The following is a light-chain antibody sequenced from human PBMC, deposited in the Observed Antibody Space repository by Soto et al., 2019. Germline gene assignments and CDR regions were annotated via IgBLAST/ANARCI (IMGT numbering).Light chain of an antibody. CDR1: SRDVGGYND. Sequence: QSALTQPAYVSGSPGQSITISCTGTSRDVGGYNDVSWSQQHQGKAPKLMIYDESNGPSGVSNLFSGSNSGNTAYLTISGIHAEYEADYYCSSYTRSSTLVFGGGTKLTVL. J-gene: IGLJ2*01. V-gene: IGLV2-14*01. CDR2: DES. CDR3: SSYTRSSTLV.